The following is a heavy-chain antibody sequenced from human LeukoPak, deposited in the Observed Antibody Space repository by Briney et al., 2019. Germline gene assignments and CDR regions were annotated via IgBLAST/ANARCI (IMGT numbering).Heavy chain of an antibody. D-gene: IGHD3-22*01. V-gene: IGHV3-30-3*01. CDR2: ISYDGSNK. CDR3: ARDRHITMIVLYYYYGMDV. Sequence: PGGSLRLSCAASGFTFSSYAMHWVRQAPGKGLEWVAVISYDGSNKYYADSVKGRFTISRDNSKNTLYLQMNSLRAEDTAVYYYARDRHITMIVLYYYYGMDVWGQGTTVTVSS. CDR1: GFTFSSYA. J-gene: IGHJ6*02.